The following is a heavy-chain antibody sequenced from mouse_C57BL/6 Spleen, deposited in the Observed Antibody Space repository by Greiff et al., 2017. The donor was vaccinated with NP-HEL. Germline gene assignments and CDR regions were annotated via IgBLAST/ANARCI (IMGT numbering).Heavy chain of an antibody. V-gene: IGHV1-72*01. CDR2: IDPKSGGT. Sequence: QVQLQQSGAELVKPGASVKLSCTASGFTFTGYCMHWVKQRPERGLEWIGRIDPKSGGTKYTQKFKGKATLTADKPSSTAYMQLSSLTSEDSAVYYCARDGSSYVWAMDYWGQGTSVTVSS. CDR3: ARDGSSYVWAMDY. CDR1: GFTFTGYC. D-gene: IGHD1-1*01. J-gene: IGHJ4*01.